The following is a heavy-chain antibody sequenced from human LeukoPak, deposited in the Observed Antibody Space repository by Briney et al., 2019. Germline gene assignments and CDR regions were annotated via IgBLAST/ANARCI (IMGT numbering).Heavy chain of an antibody. D-gene: IGHD2-2*01. J-gene: IGHJ4*02. Sequence: PSGTLSLTCAVSGGSISSDNWWSWVRQPPGKGLEWIGEISQSGSANYNPSLKSRVTISIDKSKNQFSLKLSSVTAADTAMYYCARGGSGPAAPSDYWGQGTLVTVSS. CDR2: ISQSGSA. CDR1: GGSISSDNW. V-gene: IGHV4-4*02. CDR3: ARGGSGPAAPSDY.